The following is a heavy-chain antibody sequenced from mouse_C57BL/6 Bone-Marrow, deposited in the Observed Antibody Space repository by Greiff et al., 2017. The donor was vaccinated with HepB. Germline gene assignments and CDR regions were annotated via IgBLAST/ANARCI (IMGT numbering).Heavy chain of an antibody. CDR3: ARAIRVLRFSPWYFDV. CDR1: GYTFTDYY. V-gene: IGHV1-84*01. J-gene: IGHJ1*03. Sequence: VQLQQSGPELVKPGASVKISCKASGYTFTDYYINWVKQRPGQGLEWIGWIYPGSGNTKYNEKFKGKATLTVDTSSSTAYMQLSSLTSEDSAVYFCARAIRVLRFSPWYFDVWGTGTTVTVSS. CDR2: IYPGSGNT. D-gene: IGHD1-1*01.